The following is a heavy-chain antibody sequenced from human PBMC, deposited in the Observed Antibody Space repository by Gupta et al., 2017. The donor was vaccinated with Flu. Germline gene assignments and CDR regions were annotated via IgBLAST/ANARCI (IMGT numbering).Heavy chain of an antibody. CDR1: GCTFDRHR. J-gene: IGHJ4*02. Sequence: VQLVHSGAEVKKPGSSVKVSCTASGCTFDRHRFNWVRQAPGQGPEWIGRIIPIVDFANYAQIFKGRVTITADRSTSTVYMELSSLKSDDTAVYYCARTPSVVAAPYYFDLWGQGTPVIVSS. D-gene: IGHD6-19*01. V-gene: IGHV1-69*02. CDR3: ARTPSVVAAPYYFDL. CDR2: IIPIVDFA.